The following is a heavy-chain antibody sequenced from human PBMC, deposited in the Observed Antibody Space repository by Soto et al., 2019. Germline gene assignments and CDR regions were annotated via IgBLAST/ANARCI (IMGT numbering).Heavy chain of an antibody. J-gene: IGHJ4*02. CDR2: ISGSGGSK. V-gene: IGHV3-23*01. CDR1: GFTFTTSD. D-gene: IGHD1-7*01. Sequence: GGSLRLSCVASGFTFTTSDMSWVRQAPGKGLEWVAAISGSGGSKYHADSVKGRFAISRDNSKSTLYLQMNSLRAEDTAVYCCAKDLELRQAGSFSFDYWGQGTLVTVSS. CDR3: AKDLELRQAGSFSFDY.